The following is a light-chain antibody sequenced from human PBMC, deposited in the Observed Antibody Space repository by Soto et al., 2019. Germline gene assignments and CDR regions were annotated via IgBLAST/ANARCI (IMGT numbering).Light chain of an antibody. CDR1: QSVSSS. J-gene: IGKJ2*01. V-gene: IGKV3-15*01. Sequence: EIVMTQSPGTLSVSPGERATLSCRASQSVSSSLAWYQQRPGQAPRLLIYGASTRATGVPARFSGSGSGTEFTLTIPSPRSEDFAVYYCQQYNNWPPYTFGQGTKLQI. CDR3: QQYNNWPPYT. CDR2: GAS.